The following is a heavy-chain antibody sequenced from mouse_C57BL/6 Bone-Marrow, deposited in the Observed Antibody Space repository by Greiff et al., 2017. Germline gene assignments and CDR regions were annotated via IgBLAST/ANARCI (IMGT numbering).Heavy chain of an antibody. V-gene: IGHV1-81*01. CDR2: IYPRSGNT. J-gene: IGHJ3*01. D-gene: IGHD2-2*01. Sequence: QVQLQQSGAELARPGASVKLSCKASGYTFTSYGISWVKQRTGQGLEWIGEIYPRSGNTYYNEKFKGKATLTADKSSSTAYMELRSLTSEDSAVYFCAREGLYGYGRFAYWGQGTLVTVSA. CDR3: AREGLYGYGRFAY. CDR1: GYTFTSYG.